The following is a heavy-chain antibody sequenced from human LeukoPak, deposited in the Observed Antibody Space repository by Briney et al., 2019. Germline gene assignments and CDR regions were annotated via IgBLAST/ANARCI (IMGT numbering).Heavy chain of an antibody. CDR2: IRYDGSNK. V-gene: IGHV3-30*02. Sequence: HPGGSLRLSCAASGFTFSSYGMHWVRQAPGKGLEWVAFIRYDGSNKYYADSVKGRFTISRDNSKNTLYLQMNSLRAEDTAVYYCAKDREWEDIAATAPADYWGQGTLVTVSS. CDR1: GFTFSSYG. J-gene: IGHJ4*02. D-gene: IGHD5-12*01. CDR3: AKDREWEDIAATAPADY.